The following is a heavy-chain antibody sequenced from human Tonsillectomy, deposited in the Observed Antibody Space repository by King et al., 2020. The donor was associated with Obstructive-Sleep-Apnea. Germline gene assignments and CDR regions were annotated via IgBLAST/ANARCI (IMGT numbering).Heavy chain of an antibody. D-gene: IGHD3-10*01. Sequence: VQLVESGGGLVQPGRSLRLSCATSGFTFDDYSMHWVRQAPGEGLEWVAGISWNSGSIGYADSVKGLFTISRDNAKNSLYLQMNSLRAEDTALYYCAKDYYGSGSRYFDLWGRGTLVTVSS. CDR3: AKDYYGSGSRYFDL. J-gene: IGHJ2*01. CDR2: ISWNSGSI. V-gene: IGHV3-9*01. CDR1: GFTFDDYS.